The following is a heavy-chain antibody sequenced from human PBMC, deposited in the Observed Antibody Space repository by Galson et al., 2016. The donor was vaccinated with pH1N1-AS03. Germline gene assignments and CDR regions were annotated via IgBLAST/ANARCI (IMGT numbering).Heavy chain of an antibody. CDR3: ARGPVSYANYWFPPPDY. Sequence: SLRLSCAGSGFTFSSYAMYWVRQAPGKGLEYVSAISGNGVSTYYANSVKGKFTISRDNSKNTLYLQMGSLRPEDMAVYYCARGPVSYANYWFPPPDYWGQGTLVTVSS. D-gene: IGHD4/OR15-4a*01. V-gene: IGHV3-64*01. J-gene: IGHJ4*02. CDR1: GFTFSSYA. CDR2: ISGNGVST.